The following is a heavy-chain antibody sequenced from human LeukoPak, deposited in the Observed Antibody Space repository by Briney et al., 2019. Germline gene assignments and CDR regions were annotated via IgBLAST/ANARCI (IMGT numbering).Heavy chain of an antibody. J-gene: IGHJ5*02. Sequence: GGSLRLSCAASGFTFSNYAMTWVRQAPGKGLEWVSAISGSGGSTYYADSVKGRFTISRDNSKNTLYLQMNSLRAEDTAVYYCAKDGGTIFGVGWFDPWGQGTLVTVSS. CDR1: GFTFSNYA. CDR2: ISGSGGST. V-gene: IGHV3-23*01. CDR3: AKDGGTIFGVGWFDP. D-gene: IGHD3-3*01.